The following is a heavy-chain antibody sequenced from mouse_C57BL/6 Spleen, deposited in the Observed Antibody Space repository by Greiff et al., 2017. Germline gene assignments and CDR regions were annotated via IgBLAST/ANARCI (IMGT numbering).Heavy chain of an antibody. Sequence: EVQLKESGTVLARPGASVKMSCKTSGYTFTSYWMHWVKQRPGQGLEWIGAIYPGNSDTSYNQKFKGKAKLTAVTSASTAYMELSSLTNEDSAVYYCTRTHYSNYVPDYYAMDYWGQGTSVTVSS. CDR1: GYTFTSYW. CDR3: TRTHYSNYVPDYYAMDY. D-gene: IGHD2-5*01. CDR2: IYPGNSDT. J-gene: IGHJ4*01. V-gene: IGHV1-5*01.